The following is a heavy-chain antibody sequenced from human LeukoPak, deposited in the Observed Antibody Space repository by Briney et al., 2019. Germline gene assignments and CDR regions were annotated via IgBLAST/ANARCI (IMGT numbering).Heavy chain of an antibody. V-gene: IGHV1-8*01. D-gene: IGHD6-6*01. Sequence: ASVKVSCKASGYTFTSYDINWVRQATGQGLEWMGWMNPNSGNTGYAQKFQGRVTMTRDTSISTAYMELSRLRSDDTAVYYCARGGYSSSSFSGFDPWGQGTLVTVSS. J-gene: IGHJ5*02. CDR3: ARGGYSSSSFSGFDP. CDR2: MNPNSGNT. CDR1: GYTFTSYD.